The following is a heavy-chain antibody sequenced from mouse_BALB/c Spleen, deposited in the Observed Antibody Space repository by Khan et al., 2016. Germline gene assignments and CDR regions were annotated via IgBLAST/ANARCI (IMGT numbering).Heavy chain of an antibody. CDR3: ASKVYYFDY. CDR2: ISSGGSA. Sequence: EVQLLETGGGLVKPGGSLKLSCAASGFTFSTYAMSWVRQTPEKRLEWVASISSGGSAFYPDILKGRFTISRDNARNILYLQTSSLGSEDTAMYYCASKVYYFDYWGQGTTLTVSS. V-gene: IGHV5-6-5*01. CDR1: GFTFSTYA. J-gene: IGHJ2*01.